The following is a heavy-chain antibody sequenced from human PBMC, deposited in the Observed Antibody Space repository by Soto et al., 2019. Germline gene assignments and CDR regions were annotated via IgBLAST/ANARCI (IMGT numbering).Heavy chain of an antibody. J-gene: IGHJ3*02. Sequence: VGSLRLSCAASGFSFDVYAMSWVRQAPGKGLEWVSVISGGGSTYYSDSVKGRFTVSRDTSRNTLYLQMDSLRAEDTALYYCARDSSRKVVVVKGGVFDIWGQGTMVTVSS. V-gene: IGHV3-23*01. D-gene: IGHD3-22*01. CDR1: GFSFDVYA. CDR3: ARDSSRKVVVVKGGVFDI. CDR2: ISGGGST.